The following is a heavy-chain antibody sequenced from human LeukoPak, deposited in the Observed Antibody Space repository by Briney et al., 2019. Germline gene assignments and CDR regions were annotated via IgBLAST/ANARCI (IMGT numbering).Heavy chain of an antibody. J-gene: IGHJ3*02. V-gene: IGHV4-59*08. CDR2: IYDSGST. D-gene: IGHD1-14*01. CDR1: GGSISSYY. Sequence: SETLSLTCTVSGGSISSYYWSWIRQPPGKGLEWIGYIYDSGSTNYNSSLKSRVTISVDTSKNQFSLKLRFVTAADTAVHFCARRTEEVAFDIWGQGTMVTVSS. CDR3: ARRTEEVAFDI.